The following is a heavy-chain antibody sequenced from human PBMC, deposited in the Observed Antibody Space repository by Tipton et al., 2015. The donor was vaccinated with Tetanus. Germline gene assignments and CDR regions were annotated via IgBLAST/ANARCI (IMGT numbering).Heavy chain of an antibody. Sequence: TLSLTCSVSGGSTNNRNFYWGWFRQPPGKGLEWIGEINHSGSTNYNPSLKSRVTISVDTSKNQFSLKLSSVTAADTAVYYCARDYYYGMDVWGQGTTVTVSS. CDR2: INHSGST. CDR3: ARDYYYGMDV. V-gene: IGHV4-39*07. J-gene: IGHJ6*02. CDR1: GGSTNNRNFY.